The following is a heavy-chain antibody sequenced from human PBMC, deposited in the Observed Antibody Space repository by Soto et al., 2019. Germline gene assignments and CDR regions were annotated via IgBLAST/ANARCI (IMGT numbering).Heavy chain of an antibody. CDR1: GGSFSGYY. J-gene: IGHJ4*02. CDR3: ARVRVAGVVPAATSADYFDY. D-gene: IGHD2-2*01. Sequence: QVQLQQWGAGLLKPSETLSLTCAVYGGSFSGYYWSWIRQPPGKGLEWIGEINHSGSTNYNPSLKRRVTISVDTSKNQFSLKLSSVTAADTAVFYCARVRVAGVVPAATSADYFDYWGQGTLVTVSS. V-gene: IGHV4-34*01. CDR2: INHSGST.